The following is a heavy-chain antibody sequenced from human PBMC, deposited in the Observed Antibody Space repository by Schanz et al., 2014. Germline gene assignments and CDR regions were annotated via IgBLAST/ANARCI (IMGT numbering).Heavy chain of an antibody. CDR2: ISAYNGNT. D-gene: IGHD3-9*01. CDR1: GYAFTSYG. Sequence: QIQLVQSGAEVKKPGASVKVSCKASGYAFTSYGISWVRQAPGQGLEWMGWISAYNGNTKYPQKLQGRVTMTTDTSTSTAYMELRSLRSDDTAVYYCARDAADFYDILTVTRNWGQGTLVTVSS. CDR3: ARDAADFYDILTVTRN. J-gene: IGHJ4*02. V-gene: IGHV1-18*01.